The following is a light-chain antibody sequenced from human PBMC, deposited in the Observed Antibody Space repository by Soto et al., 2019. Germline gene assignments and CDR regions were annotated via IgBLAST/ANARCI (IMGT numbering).Light chain of an antibody. Sequence: EIVLTQSPGTLSLSPGERATLSCRASQSVARNSIAWYQQKPGQAPRLLIHAASGRATDVPDRFSGSGSGTAFTLTISSLQSADFAVYYCQQYNNWPPYTFGQGTKLEIK. J-gene: IGKJ2*01. CDR1: QSVARNS. V-gene: IGKV3-20*01. CDR3: QQYNNWPPYT. CDR2: AAS.